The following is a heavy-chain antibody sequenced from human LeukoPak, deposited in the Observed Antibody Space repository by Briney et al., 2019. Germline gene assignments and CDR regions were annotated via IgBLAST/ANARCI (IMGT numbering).Heavy chain of an antibody. V-gene: IGHV4-34*01. CDR3: ARRWGYGSGSYPKGHNWFDP. Sequence: SETLSLTCAVYGGSFSGYYWSWIRQPPGKGLEWIGEINHSGSTNYNPSLKSRVTISVDTSKNQFSLKLSSVTAADTAVYYCARRWGYGSGSYPKGHNWFDPWGQGTLVTVSS. D-gene: IGHD3-10*01. J-gene: IGHJ5*02. CDR2: INHSGST. CDR1: GGSFSGYY.